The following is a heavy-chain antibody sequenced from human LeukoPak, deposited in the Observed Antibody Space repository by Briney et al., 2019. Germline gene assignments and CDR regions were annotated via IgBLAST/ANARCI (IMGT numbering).Heavy chain of an antibody. J-gene: IGHJ4*02. CDR1: GFTFSSYS. D-gene: IGHD1-26*01. CDR3: ARDIGVGATYDY. Sequence: GGSLRLSCAASGFTFSSYSMNWVRQAPGKGLEWVSSISSSSSYIYYADSVKGRFTISRDNAENSLYLQMNSLRAEDTAMYYCARDIGVGATYDYWGQGTLVTVSS. V-gene: IGHV3-21*01. CDR2: ISSSSSYI.